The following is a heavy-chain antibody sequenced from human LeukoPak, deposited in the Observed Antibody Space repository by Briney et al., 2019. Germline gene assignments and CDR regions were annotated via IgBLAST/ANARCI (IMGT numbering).Heavy chain of an antibody. V-gene: IGHV4-61*01. CDR3: ARGVGGVREGFDI. CDR2: IFTGGSS. J-gene: IGHJ3*02. D-gene: IGHD3-16*01. Sequence: SETLSLTCTVSGGSVSSESYHWTWIRQPPGKGLEWIAYIFTGGSSYYTPSLKSGVTISVDTSKNQSPLKLNSVTAADTAQYHCARGVGGVREGFDIWGQGTMVTVSS. CDR1: GGSVSSESYH.